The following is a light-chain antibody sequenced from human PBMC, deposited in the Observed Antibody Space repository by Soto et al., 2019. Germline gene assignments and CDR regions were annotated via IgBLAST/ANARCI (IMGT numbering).Light chain of an antibody. CDR2: AAS. V-gene: IGKV1-39*01. J-gene: IGKJ5*01. Sequence: DIQMTQSPSSLSASVGDRVTVTCRASQSISSYLNWYQQKPGKAPKLLIYAASSLQSGVPSRFSGSGSGTDFTLTISSLQLEDFATYYCQQSYSTITFGQGTRLE. CDR1: QSISSY. CDR3: QQSYSTIT.